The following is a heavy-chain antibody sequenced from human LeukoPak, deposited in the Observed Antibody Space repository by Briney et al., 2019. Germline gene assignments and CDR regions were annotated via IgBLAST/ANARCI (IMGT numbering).Heavy chain of an antibody. J-gene: IGHJ6*03. CDR1: GGSISSGSYH. Sequence: SQTLSLTCTVSGGSISSGSYHWSWIRQPAGKGLEWIGRIYTSGSTNYNPSLKSRVTISVDTSKNQFSLKLSSVTAADTAVYYCARATTEVTYYYYYYMDVWGKGTTVTVSS. D-gene: IGHD4-11*01. V-gene: IGHV4-61*02. CDR2: IYTSGST. CDR3: ARATTEVTYYYYYYMDV.